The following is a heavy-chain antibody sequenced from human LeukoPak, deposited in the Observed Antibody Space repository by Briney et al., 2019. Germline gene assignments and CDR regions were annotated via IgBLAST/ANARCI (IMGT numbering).Heavy chain of an antibody. CDR3: AVQKSYYFDY. CDR1: GFTFSSYA. Sequence: PGGSLRLSCAASGFTFSSYAMTWVRQAPGKGLEWVSTIGSSGDTYYPDSVKGRFTISRDTSKNTVYLQMNSLRAEDTAVFYCAVQKSYYFDYWGQGALVTVSS. J-gene: IGHJ4*02. V-gene: IGHV3-23*01. CDR2: IGSSGDT.